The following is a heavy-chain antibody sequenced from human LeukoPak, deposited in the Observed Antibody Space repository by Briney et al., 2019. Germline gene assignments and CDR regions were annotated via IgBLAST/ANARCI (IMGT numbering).Heavy chain of an antibody. Sequence: QAGGSLRLSCAASGFTFSSFSMSWVRQTPGKGLEWVSDISGSASITKYADSVKGRFIISRDNSKNTLFLQMNSLTAEDTAVYYCATGAASIGWLSHDHWGQGTLVNVSS. J-gene: IGHJ4*02. D-gene: IGHD2-15*01. CDR1: GFTFSSFS. V-gene: IGHV3-23*01. CDR2: ISGSASIT. CDR3: ATGAASIGWLSHDH.